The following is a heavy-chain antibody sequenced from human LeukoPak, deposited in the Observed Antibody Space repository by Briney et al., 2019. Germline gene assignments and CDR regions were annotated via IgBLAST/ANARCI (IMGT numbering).Heavy chain of an antibody. CDR2: INSDGSST. CDR1: GFTLSSYL. V-gene: IGHV3-74*01. CDR3: ARSDRFGE. J-gene: IGHJ4*02. D-gene: IGHD3-10*01. Sequence: GGSLRLSCAASGFTLSSYLLHWVRQAPGKGLAWVSRINSDGSSTFYADSVKGRFTISRDNAKNTLYLQMNSLRAEDTAVYYCARSDRFGEWGQGTLVTVSS.